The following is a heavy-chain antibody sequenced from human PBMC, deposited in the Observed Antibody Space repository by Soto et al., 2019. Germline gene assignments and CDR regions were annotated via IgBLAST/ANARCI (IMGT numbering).Heavy chain of an antibody. J-gene: IGHJ6*02. V-gene: IGHV1-3*01. CDR1: GYTFTSYA. CDR2: INAGNGNT. Sequence: QVQLVQSGAEVKKPGASVKDSCKASGYTFTSYAMHWVRQAPGQRLEWMGWINAGNGNTKYSQKFQCRVTITRDTSASTAYMELSSLRSEDTAVYYCARDMGYCSGGSCYSRYYYYYGMDVWGQGTTVTVSS. D-gene: IGHD2-15*01. CDR3: ARDMGYCSGGSCYSRYYYYYGMDV.